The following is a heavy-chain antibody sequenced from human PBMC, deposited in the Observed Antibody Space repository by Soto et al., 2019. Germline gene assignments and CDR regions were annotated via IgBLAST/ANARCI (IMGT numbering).Heavy chain of an antibody. V-gene: IGHV3-23*01. CDR1: GFTFSSYA. J-gene: IGHJ4*02. CDR2: ISGSGGST. Sequence: EVQLLESGGGLVQPGGSLRLSCAASGFTFSSYAMRWVRQAPGKGLEWVSAISGSGGSTYYADSVKGRFTISRDNTKNTVYLQMNSLRAENTAVYYCEKENGYSSSWFEFDYWGQGTLVTVSS. D-gene: IGHD6-13*01. CDR3: EKENGYSSSWFEFDY.